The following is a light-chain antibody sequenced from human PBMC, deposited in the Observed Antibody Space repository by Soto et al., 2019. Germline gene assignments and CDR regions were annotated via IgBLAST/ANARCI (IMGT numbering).Light chain of an antibody. J-gene: IGKJ5*01. CDR3: QQYNNWPPA. CDR2: GAS. CDR1: QSVGRN. V-gene: IGKV3-15*01. Sequence: EIVLTQSPGTLSLSPGEIATLYFMASQSVGRNLAWYQPKPGQAPRLLIYGASTRATGIPARFSGSGSGTEFTLTISSLQSEDFAVYYCQQYNNWPPAFGQGTRLEIK.